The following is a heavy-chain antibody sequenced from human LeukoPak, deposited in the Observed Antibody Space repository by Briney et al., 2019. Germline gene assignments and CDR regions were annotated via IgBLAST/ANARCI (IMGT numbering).Heavy chain of an antibody. V-gene: IGHV4-34*01. J-gene: IGHJ4*02. CDR1: GGSFSGYY. CDR3: ARGEGYSSDY. D-gene: IGHD5-18*01. Sequence: PSETLSLTCAVYGGSFSGYYWSWIRQPPGKGLEWIGEINHSGSTNYNPSLKSRVTISVDTSKNQFSLKLSSVTAADTAVYYCARGEGYSSDYWGQGTLVTVSS. CDR2: INHSGST.